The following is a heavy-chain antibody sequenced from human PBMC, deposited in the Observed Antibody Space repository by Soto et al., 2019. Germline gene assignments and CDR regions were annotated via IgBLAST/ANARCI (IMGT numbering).Heavy chain of an antibody. J-gene: IGHJ2*01. CDR2: IYYSGST. CDR3: ARRGPAATPHWYFDL. D-gene: IGHD2-2*01. Sequence: QVQLQESGPGLVKPSETLSLTCTVSGGSISSYYWSWIRQPPGKGLEWIGYIYYSGSTNYNPSLKSRVTISVDTSKNQFSLKLSSVTAADTAVYYCARRGPAATPHWYFDLWGRGTLVTVSS. CDR1: GGSISSYY. V-gene: IGHV4-59*08.